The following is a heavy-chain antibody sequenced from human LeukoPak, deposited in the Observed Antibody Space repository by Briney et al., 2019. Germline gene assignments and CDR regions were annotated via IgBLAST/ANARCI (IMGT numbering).Heavy chain of an antibody. J-gene: IGHJ5*02. CDR2: ISSSGSTI. D-gene: IGHD2-2*01. CDR3: ASQPWDTVVVPAAMGGFDP. V-gene: IGHV3-48*03. Sequence: GGSLRLSCAASGFTFSSYEMNWVRQAPGKGLEWVSYISSSGSTIYYADSVKGRFTISRDNAKNSLYLQMNSLRAEDTAVYYCASQPWDTVVVPAAMGGFDPWGQGTLVTVSS. CDR1: GFTFSSYE.